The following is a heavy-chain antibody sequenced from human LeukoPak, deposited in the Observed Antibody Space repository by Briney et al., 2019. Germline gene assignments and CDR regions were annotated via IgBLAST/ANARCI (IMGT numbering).Heavy chain of an antibody. CDR2: IYYSGST. CDR3: ARAAIHYDSSGLDY. Sequence: SETLSLTCTVSGGSISSYYWSWIRQPPGKGLEWIGYIYYSGSTNYNPSLKSRVTISVDTSKNQFSLKLSSVTAADTAVYYCARAAIHYDSSGLDYWGQGTLVTVSS. CDR1: GGSISSYY. J-gene: IGHJ4*02. D-gene: IGHD3-22*01. V-gene: IGHV4-59*01.